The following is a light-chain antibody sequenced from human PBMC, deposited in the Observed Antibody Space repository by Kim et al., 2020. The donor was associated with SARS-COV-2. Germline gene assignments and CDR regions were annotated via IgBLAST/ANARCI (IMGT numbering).Light chain of an antibody. Sequence: GQSLTISCTGTGSDVGGYNYVSWYQQHPGKAPKLMIYDVTNRPSGVSNRFSGSKSGNTASLTISGLQAEDEAVYYCSSFTSSTTLVFGGGTQLTVL. CDR3: SSFTSSTTLV. V-gene: IGLV2-14*03. CDR2: DVT. CDR1: GSDVGGYNY. J-gene: IGLJ3*02.